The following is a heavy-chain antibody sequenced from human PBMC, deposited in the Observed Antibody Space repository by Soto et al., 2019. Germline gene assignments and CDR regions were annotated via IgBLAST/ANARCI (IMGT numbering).Heavy chain of an antibody. J-gene: IGHJ6*02. CDR1: GFTFSSYA. CDR2: ISGSGGNT. Sequence: EVQLLESGGDLVQPGGSLRLSCAASGFTFSSYAMNWVRQAPGKGLEWVSAISGSGGNTFYADSVKGRFTISRDNSKNALFLQMHSLRAEDTAIYYCAMLNSGSYSYHGMDVWGHGTTVTVSS. CDR3: AMLNSGSYSYHGMDV. D-gene: IGHD1-26*01. V-gene: IGHV3-23*01.